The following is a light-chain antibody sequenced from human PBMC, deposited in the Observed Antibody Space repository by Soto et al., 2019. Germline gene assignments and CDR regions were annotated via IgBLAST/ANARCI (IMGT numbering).Light chain of an antibody. Sequence: QSALTKPRSVSGSPGQSVTISCTGTSSDVGGYHYVSWYQQHPGKAPKLMIYDVSKRPSGVPDRFSGSKSGNTASLTISGLQAEDEADYYCCSYAGSYKGYVFGTGTKVTVL. CDR3: CSYAGSYKGYV. CDR1: SSDVGGYHY. J-gene: IGLJ1*01. V-gene: IGLV2-11*01. CDR2: DVS.